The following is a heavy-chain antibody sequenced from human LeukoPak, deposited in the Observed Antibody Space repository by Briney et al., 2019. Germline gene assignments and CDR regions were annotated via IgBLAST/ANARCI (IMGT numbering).Heavy chain of an antibody. Sequence: ASVKVSFKASGYTFTGFYMHWVRQAPGQGLEWVGWINPHSGGTNYAQKFQGRVSMTRDTSISTAYMELSRLKSDATAVYYCATERGIVGASVGFDYWGQGTLATVSS. CDR1: GYTFTGFY. D-gene: IGHD1-26*01. J-gene: IGHJ4*02. CDR3: ATERGIVGASVGFDY. CDR2: INPHSGGT. V-gene: IGHV1-2*02.